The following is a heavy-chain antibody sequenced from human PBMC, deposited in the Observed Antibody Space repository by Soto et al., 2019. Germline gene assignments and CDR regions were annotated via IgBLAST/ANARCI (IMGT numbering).Heavy chain of an antibody. CDR2: IYYSGST. J-gene: IGHJ6*02. D-gene: IGHD4-17*01. Sequence: PSETLSLTCTVSGGSISSSSYYWGWIRQPPGKGLEWIGSIYYSGSTYYNPSLKSRVTISVDTSKNQFSLKLSSVTAADTAVYYCARQDGDYVLFDYYYYGMDVWGQGTTVTVSS. V-gene: IGHV4-39*01. CDR3: ARQDGDYVLFDYYYYGMDV. CDR1: GGSISSSSYY.